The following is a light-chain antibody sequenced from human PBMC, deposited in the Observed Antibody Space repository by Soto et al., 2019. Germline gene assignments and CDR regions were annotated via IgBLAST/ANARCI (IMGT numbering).Light chain of an antibody. CDR1: NSDVGGYKY. CDR2: EVN. J-gene: IGLJ1*01. CDR3: SSYAGINNVGV. Sequence: QSALTQPPSASGSPGQSVTISCTGTNSDVGGYKYVSWYQQHPGKAPKLMIFEVNKRPSGVPDRFSGSKSGNTASLTVSGLQAEDEADYYCSSYAGINNVGVFGTGTKLTVL. V-gene: IGLV2-8*01.